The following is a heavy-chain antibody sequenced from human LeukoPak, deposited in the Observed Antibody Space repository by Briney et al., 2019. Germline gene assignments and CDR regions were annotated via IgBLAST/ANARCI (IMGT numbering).Heavy chain of an antibody. D-gene: IGHD2-15*01. V-gene: IGHV3-23*01. CDR1: GLTFSSCA. CDR3: ARDLSIDRGYCSGGSCQGGREDAFDS. Sequence: PGGSLRLSCAASGLTFSSCAMSWVRQAPAKGLEWVSAISAGGDRTHYADSVKGRFTISRDNAKNTLYLQMNSLRAEDTAVYYCARDLSIDRGYCSGGSCQGGREDAFDSWGQGTMVTVSS. J-gene: IGHJ3*02. CDR2: ISAGGDRT.